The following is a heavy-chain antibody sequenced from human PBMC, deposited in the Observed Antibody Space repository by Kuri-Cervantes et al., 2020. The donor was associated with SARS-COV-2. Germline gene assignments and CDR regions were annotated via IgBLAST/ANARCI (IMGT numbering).Heavy chain of an antibody. J-gene: IGHJ3*02. D-gene: IGHD2-2*02. CDR3: TRELVVPAAIYPDAFDI. CDR2: IRSKAYGGTT. Sequence: GGSLRLSCAASGFTFSSYAMSWVRQAPGKGLEWVGFIRSKAYGGTTEYAASVKGRFTISRDDSKSIAYLQMNSLKTEDTAVYYCTRELVVPAAIYPDAFDIWGQGTMVTVSS. V-gene: IGHV3-49*04. CDR1: GFTFSSYA.